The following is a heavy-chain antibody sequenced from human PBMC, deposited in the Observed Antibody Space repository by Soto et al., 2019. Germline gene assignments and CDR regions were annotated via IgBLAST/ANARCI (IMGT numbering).Heavy chain of an antibody. J-gene: IGHJ4*02. CDR1: SASIITEQR. Sequence: QMQLQESGPGLVKPSETLSLTCAVSSASIITEQRWTWVRQPPGKGLEWIGEIHHSGSTNNNPSLRSSVTMSVDKSKNQFSLNLNSVPAADTALYYCARSFGWYAIDHWGQGTLVIVSS. D-gene: IGHD6-19*01. CDR3: ARSFGWYAIDH. CDR2: IHHSGST. V-gene: IGHV4-4*02.